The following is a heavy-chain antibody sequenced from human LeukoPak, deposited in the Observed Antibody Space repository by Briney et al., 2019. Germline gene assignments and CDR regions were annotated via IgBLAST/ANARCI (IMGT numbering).Heavy chain of an antibody. V-gene: IGHV4-39*01. J-gene: IGHJ4*02. CDR2: IYYSGSP. D-gene: IGHD5-24*01. Sequence: PSETLSLTCTVSGGSISSSSYFWGWIRQPPGKGLEWIGSIYYSGSPYYNPSLKSRVTISVDTSKNQFSLKLSSVTAAGTAVYYCARQERWLQRRFDYWGQGTLVTVSS. CDR1: GGSISSSSYF. CDR3: ARQERWLQRRFDY.